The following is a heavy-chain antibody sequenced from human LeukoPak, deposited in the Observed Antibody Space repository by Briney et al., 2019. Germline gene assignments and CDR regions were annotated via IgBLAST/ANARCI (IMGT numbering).Heavy chain of an antibody. Sequence: ASVKVSCKASGYTFTSYDINWVRQATGQGLEWMGWMNSNSGNTGYAQKFQGKVTMTRNTSISTAYMELSSLRSEDTAVYYCARASRGGWYYFDYWGQGTLVTVSS. J-gene: IGHJ4*02. CDR1: GYTFTSYD. D-gene: IGHD6-19*01. CDR3: ARASRGGWYYFDY. V-gene: IGHV1-8*01. CDR2: MNSNSGNT.